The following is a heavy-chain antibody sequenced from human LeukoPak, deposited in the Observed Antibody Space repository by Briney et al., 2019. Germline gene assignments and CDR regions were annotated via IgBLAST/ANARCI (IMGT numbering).Heavy chain of an antibody. CDR2: IRNDGSIK. J-gene: IGHJ4*02. Sequence: PGGSLRLSCAASGFTFSNYLMGWVRQAPGKGLEWVAFIRNDGSIKYYADSVKGRFTISRDNSKNTLYMQMNSLRAEDTAVYYCSKTGSSSWGYFDYWGQGTLVTVSS. D-gene: IGHD6-13*01. V-gene: IGHV3-30*02. CDR1: GFTFSNYL. CDR3: SKTGSSSWGYFDY.